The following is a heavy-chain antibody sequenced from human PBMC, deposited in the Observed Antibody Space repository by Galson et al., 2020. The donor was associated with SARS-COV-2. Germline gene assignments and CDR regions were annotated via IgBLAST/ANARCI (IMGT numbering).Heavy chain of an antibody. CDR3: ATYNGVTMIVKDAFDI. CDR2: FDPEDGET. J-gene: IGHJ3*02. V-gene: IGHV1-24*01. CDR1: GYTLTELS. D-gene: IGHD3-22*01. Sequence: ASVKVSCKVSGYTLTELSMHWVRQAPGKGLEWMGGFDPEDGETIYAQKFQGRVTMTEDTSTDTAYMELSSLRSEDTAVYYCATYNGVTMIVKDAFDIWGQGTMVTVSS.